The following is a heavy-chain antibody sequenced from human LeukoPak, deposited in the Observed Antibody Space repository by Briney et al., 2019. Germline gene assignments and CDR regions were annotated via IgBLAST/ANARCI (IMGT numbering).Heavy chain of an antibody. V-gene: IGHV1-58*02. Sequence: GTSVKVSCKASGFTFTSSAMQWVRQARGQRLEWIGWIVVGSGNTNYAQKFQERVIITRDMSTSTAYMELSSLRSEDTAVYYCAAESSPAPFYYYGMDVWGQGTTVTVSS. J-gene: IGHJ6*02. CDR1: GFTFTSSA. CDR3: AAESSPAPFYYYGMDV. CDR2: IVVGSGNT. D-gene: IGHD6-6*01.